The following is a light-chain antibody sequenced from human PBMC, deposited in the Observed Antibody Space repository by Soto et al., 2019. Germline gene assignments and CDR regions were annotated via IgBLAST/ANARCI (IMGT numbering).Light chain of an antibody. CDR2: DAS. CDR3: QQYINLPYT. J-gene: IGKJ2*01. CDR1: HDINKY. Sequence: DIQMTQSPSSLSASVGNRVTITCQASHDINKYLNWYQQKPGKAPKLLIYDASNLETGVPSRFSGSGSGTYFTFTISSLQPEDIATYYCQQYINLPYTFGQGTKLEIK. V-gene: IGKV1-33*01.